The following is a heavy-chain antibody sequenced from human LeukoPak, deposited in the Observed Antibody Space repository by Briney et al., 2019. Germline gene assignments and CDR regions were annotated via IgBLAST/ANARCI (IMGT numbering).Heavy chain of an antibody. CDR1: GFTFSSYG. Sequence: GRSLRLSCVASGFTFSSYGMHRVRQAPGEGPEWVAFISYDGSNKYYADSVKGRFTISRDNSKNTLYLQMNSLRAEDTAMYYCAKGVGATRIFDYWGQGTLVTVSS. V-gene: IGHV3-30*18. CDR3: AKGVGATRIFDY. J-gene: IGHJ4*02. CDR2: ISYDGSNK. D-gene: IGHD1-26*01.